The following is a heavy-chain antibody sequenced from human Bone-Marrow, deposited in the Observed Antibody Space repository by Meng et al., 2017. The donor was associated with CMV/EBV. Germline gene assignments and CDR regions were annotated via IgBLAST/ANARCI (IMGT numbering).Heavy chain of an antibody. Sequence: GGSLRLSCTVSGGSISSYYWSWVRQAPGKGLEWVSGISWNSGTIVYADSVKGRFTISRDNAKNSLYLQMNSLRAEDTALYYCTKDIKPWGGSNNAFEIWGQGTMVTVSS. D-gene: IGHD1/OR15-1a*01. CDR2: ISWNSGTI. CDR3: TKDIKPWGGSNNAFEI. V-gene: IGHV3-9*01. J-gene: IGHJ3*02. CDR1: GGSISSYY.